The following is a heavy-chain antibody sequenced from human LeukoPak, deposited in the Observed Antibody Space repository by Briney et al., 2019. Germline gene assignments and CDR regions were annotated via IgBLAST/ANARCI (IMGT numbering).Heavy chain of an antibody. CDR2: MNPNSGNT. CDR3: ARTSKNGMDV. D-gene: IGHD4-11*01. J-gene: IGHJ6*02. Sequence: ASVKVSCKASGYTFTSYDINWVRQATGQGLEWMGWMNPNSGNTGYAQKLQGRVTMTTDTSTSTAYMELRSLRSDDTAVYYCARTSKNGMDVWGQGTTVTVSS. CDR1: GYTFTSYD. V-gene: IGHV1-8*01.